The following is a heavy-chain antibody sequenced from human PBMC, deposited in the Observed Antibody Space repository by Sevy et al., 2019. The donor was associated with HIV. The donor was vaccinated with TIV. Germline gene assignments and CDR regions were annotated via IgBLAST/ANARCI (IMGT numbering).Heavy chain of an antibody. CDR2: FKRKADGGTL. D-gene: IGHD1-1*01. CDR3: TRWKGAHSFFDY. V-gene: IGHV3-49*04. CDR1: GFTFTDYA. Sequence: GGSLRLSCTASGFTFTDYAMNWVRQSPGKGLEWVAFFKRKADGGTLDHAASVKGRFTISRDDSKNIAYLQMNDLKAEDTGVYYGTRWKGAHSFFDYWGQGALVTVSS. J-gene: IGHJ4*02.